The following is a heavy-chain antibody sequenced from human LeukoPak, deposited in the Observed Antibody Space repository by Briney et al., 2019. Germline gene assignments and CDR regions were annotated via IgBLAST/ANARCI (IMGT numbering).Heavy chain of an antibody. CDR3: AKPDKSWGGPGD. CDR1: GFTFSNYG. V-gene: IGHV3-30*02. D-gene: IGHD3-16*01. Sequence: GGSLRLSCAASGFTFSNYGMHWVRQAPGKGLEWVAFIRYDGGIKYSADSVKGRFTISRDNSKNTLYLQMNGLRAEDTSVYYCAKPDKSWGGPGDWGQGTLVTVSS. J-gene: IGHJ4*02. CDR2: IRYDGGIK.